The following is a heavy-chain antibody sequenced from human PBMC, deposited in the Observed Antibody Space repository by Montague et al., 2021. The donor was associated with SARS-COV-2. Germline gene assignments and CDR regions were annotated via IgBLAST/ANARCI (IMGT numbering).Heavy chain of an antibody. Sequence: SETLSLTCAVSGVSITSTNWWSLVRQPPGKGLEWIGEISCGGIATYNPSLKSRATISMDRSRNLFSLKLSSVTAADTAIYYCAGKVLTVPADYWGQGTLVTVS. CDR3: AGKVLTVPADY. D-gene: IGHD4-11*01. CDR1: GVSITSTNW. CDR2: ISCGGIA. J-gene: IGHJ4*02. V-gene: IGHV4-4*02.